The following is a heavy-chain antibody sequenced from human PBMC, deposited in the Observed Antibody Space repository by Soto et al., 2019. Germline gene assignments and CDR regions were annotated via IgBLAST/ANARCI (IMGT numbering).Heavy chain of an antibody. J-gene: IGHJ5*02. CDR3: AREVVTTVTTGWFDP. Sequence: SETLSLTCTVSGVSISSFYWSWIRQPAGKGLEWIGRIYSSEIINYNPSLKSRVTMSLDTSKNQFSLKLSSVTAADTAVYYCAREVVTTVTTGWFDPWGQGTLVTVSS. D-gene: IGHD4-17*01. CDR1: GVSISSFY. CDR2: IYSSEII. V-gene: IGHV4-4*07.